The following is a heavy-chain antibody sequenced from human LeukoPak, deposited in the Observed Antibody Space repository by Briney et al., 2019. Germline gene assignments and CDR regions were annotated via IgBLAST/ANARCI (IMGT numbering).Heavy chain of an antibody. CDR3: AREVVTAATFDF. V-gene: IGHV3-23*01. Sequence: GGSLRLSCAASGFTFRNYAMGWVRPAPGKELEWVSGISGSGGTTEYADSVKGRFTISRDNSKNTLYLQMNSLRVEDTAVYSCAREVVTAATFDFWGQGTLVTVSS. CDR1: GFTFRNYA. CDR2: ISGSGGTT. D-gene: IGHD2-21*02. J-gene: IGHJ4*02.